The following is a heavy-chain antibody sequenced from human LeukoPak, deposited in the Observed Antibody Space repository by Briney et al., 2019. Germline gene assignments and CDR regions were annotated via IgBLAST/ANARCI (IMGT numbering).Heavy chain of an antibody. D-gene: IGHD4-17*01. J-gene: IGHJ4*02. CDR3: AGEDGDEAPFYFDY. CDR1: SGSISSYY. CDR2: IYTSGST. V-gene: IGHV4-4*07. Sequence: SETLSLTCTVSSGSISSYYWSWIRQPAGKGLEWIGRIYTSGSTNYNPSLKSRVTMSVDTSKNQFSLRLSSVTAADTAVYYCAGEDGDEAPFYFDYWGQGTLVTVSS.